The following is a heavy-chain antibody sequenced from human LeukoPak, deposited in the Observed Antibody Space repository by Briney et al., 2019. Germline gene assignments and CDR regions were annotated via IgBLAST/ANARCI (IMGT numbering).Heavy chain of an antibody. CDR2: MNPNSGGT. J-gene: IGHJ4*02. D-gene: IGHD2-2*02. CDR1: GYTFTSYD. Sequence: ASVKVSCKASGYTFTSYDINWVRQATGQGLEWMGWMNPNSGGTNYAQKFQGRVTMTRDTSIGTAYMELSRLRSDDTAVYYCARTESKCTSTSCYTEDYWGQGTLVTVSS. CDR3: ARTESKCTSTSCYTEDY. V-gene: IGHV1-2*02.